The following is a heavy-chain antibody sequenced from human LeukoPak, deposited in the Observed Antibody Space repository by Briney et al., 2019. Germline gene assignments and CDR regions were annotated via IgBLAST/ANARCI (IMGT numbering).Heavy chain of an antibody. CDR1: GFTFGKYW. J-gene: IGHJ4*02. Sequence: GGSLRLSCVASGFTFGKYWMSWVRQAPGKGLEWVANIKLDGGEKNYVDSVKGRFTISRDNTKDSLYLQMNSLRAEDTAVFYCARDQYDTWSRRGNFDSWGQGTLVIVSS. V-gene: IGHV3-7*03. CDR3: ARDQYDTWSRRGNFDS. D-gene: IGHD3-3*01. CDR2: IKLDGGEK.